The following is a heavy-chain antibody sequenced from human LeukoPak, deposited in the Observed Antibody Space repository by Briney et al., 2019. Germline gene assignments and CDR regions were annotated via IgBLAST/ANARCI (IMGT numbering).Heavy chain of an antibody. CDR1: GGSMSSYY. V-gene: IGHV4-59*01. J-gene: IGHJ4*02. Sequence: SETLSLTCTVSGGSMSSYYWSWIRQPPGKGLEWIGYIYYSGSTNYNPSLKSRVTISVDTSKNQFSLKLSSVTAADTAVYYCARARGGNCSSTSCYGGFDYWGQGTLVTVSS. CDR2: IYYSGST. D-gene: IGHD2-2*01. CDR3: ARARGGNCSSTSCYGGFDY.